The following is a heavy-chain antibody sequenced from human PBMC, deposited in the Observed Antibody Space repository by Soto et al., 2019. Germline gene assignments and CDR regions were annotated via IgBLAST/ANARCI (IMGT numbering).Heavy chain of an antibody. Sequence: GESLKISCKGSGYSLTSYWIGWVRQMPGKGLEWMGIIYPGDSDTRYSPSFQGQVTISADKSISTAYLQWSSLKASDTAMYYCAREKPGNYDILTGNYYYYGMDVWGQGTTVTVSS. CDR2: IYPGDSDT. CDR1: GYSLTSYW. D-gene: IGHD3-9*01. V-gene: IGHV5-51*01. J-gene: IGHJ6*02. CDR3: AREKPGNYDILTGNYYYYGMDV.